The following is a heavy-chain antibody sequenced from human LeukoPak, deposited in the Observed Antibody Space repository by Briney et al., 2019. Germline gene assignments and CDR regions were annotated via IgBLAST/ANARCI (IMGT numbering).Heavy chain of an antibody. D-gene: IGHD3-10*01. CDR2: ISSSSSYI. V-gene: IGHV3-21*01. Sequence: PGGSLRLSCAASGFTFNNYSMNWVRQAPGKGLEWVSSISSSSSYIYYADSVKGRFTISRDNAKNSLYLQMNSLRAEDTAVYYCARWTPVWGYGSGSYDYYYYMDVWGKGTTVTVSS. CDR1: GFTFNNYS. J-gene: IGHJ6*03. CDR3: ARWTPVWGYGSGSYDYYYYMDV.